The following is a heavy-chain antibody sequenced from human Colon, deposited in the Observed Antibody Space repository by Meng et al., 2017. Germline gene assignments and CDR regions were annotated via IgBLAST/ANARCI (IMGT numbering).Heavy chain of an antibody. J-gene: IGHJ5*01. Sequence: QITWKEVGPTLVTPTQTLTLTCSFSGFSLNTDGVAVGWIRQPPGKAPEWLALIYWDDDARYSPSLKNRLSITQDAAKNQVVLTMTNMESVDTATYFCAHGVVASATLGAWFDSWGQGTLVTVSS. CDR2: IYWDDDA. CDR3: AHGVVASATLGAWFDS. CDR1: GFSLNTDGVA. D-gene: IGHD2-15*01. V-gene: IGHV2-5*02.